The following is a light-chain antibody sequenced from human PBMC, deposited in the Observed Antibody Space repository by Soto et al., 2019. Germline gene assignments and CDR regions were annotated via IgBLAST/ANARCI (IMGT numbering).Light chain of an antibody. Sequence: QSALTQPASVSGSPGQSITISCTGTSSDVGSHYNLGSGYHQHPGKAPKIMIYEGNKRPSGVSDRFSGSKSGNTAFLTISGLQAEYEADYCCSSYAGSSTWVFGGGTKVTVL. CDR3: SSYAGSSTWV. CDR2: EGN. J-gene: IGLJ2*01. V-gene: IGLV2-23*01. CDR1: SSDVGSHYNL.